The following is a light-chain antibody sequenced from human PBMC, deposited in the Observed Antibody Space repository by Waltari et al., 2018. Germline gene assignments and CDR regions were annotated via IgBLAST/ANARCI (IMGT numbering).Light chain of an antibody. CDR3: QQHGTLPAT. J-gene: IGKJ1*01. V-gene: IGKV3-20*01. CDR1: QPVGSSS. Sequence: ELVLTQSPGTASLSPGERVTLSCRASQPVGSSSLAWYKQKPGQAPRLVIYRASRRATGIPDRFSGSGSGTDFSLTISRLEPEDFAVYYCQQHGTLPATFGQGTKVEIK. CDR2: RAS.